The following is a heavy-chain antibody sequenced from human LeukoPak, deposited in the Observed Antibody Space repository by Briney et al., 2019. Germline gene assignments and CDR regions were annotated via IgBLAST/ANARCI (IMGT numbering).Heavy chain of an antibody. D-gene: IGHD7-27*01. CDR3: AKDHWGWSAMDV. Sequence: GGSLRLSCAASGFTFIGSAMCWVRQAPGKGLEWVSGFGGDGKTYYAGSVNGRFTISRDDSNNLLYLQMNRLRDEDTALYYCAKDHWGWSAMDVWGQGTTVTVSS. J-gene: IGHJ6*02. CDR2: FGGDGKT. V-gene: IGHV3-23*01. CDR1: GFTFIGSA.